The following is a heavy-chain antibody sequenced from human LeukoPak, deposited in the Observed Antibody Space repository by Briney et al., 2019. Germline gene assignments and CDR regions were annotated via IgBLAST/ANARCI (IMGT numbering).Heavy chain of an antibody. CDR1: AGSISSYY. V-gene: IGHV4-59*01. CDR2: VYYSGST. CDR3: ARAPRSRGTGADD. D-gene: IGHD1-26*01. J-gene: IGHJ4*02. Sequence: SETLSLTCTVSAGSISSYYWTWIRQPPGKGLEWIGHVYYSGSTSYNPSLRSRVTISIDTSKNQFSLKLNSVTAADTAVYYCARAPRSRGTGADDWGQGTLVTVSS.